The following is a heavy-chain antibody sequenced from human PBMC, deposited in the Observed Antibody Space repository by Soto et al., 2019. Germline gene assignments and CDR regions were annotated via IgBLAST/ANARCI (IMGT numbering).Heavy chain of an antibody. CDR1: GGSISSGGYC. D-gene: IGHD6-13*01. V-gene: IGHV4-31*03. J-gene: IGHJ6*02. Sequence: SETLSLTCTVSGGSISSGGYCWSWIRQHPGKGLEWIGYIYYSGSTYYNPSLKSRVTISVDTSKNQFSLKLSSVTAADTAVYYCARDSSGYSSSWILYYYGMDVWGQGTTVTVSS. CDR3: ARDSSGYSSSWILYYYGMDV. CDR2: IYYSGST.